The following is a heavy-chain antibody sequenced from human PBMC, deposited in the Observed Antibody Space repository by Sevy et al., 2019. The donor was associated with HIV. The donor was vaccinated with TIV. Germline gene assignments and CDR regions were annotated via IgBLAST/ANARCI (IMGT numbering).Heavy chain of an antibody. Sequence: SETLSLTCAVSGYSISSGYYWGWIRQPPGKGLEWIGSIYHSGSTYYNPSLKGRVTISVDTSKNQFSLSLGSVTAADTAGYYCARQGDGGIVVVPAAIDRGYYYYYYMDVWGKGTTVTVSS. J-gene: IGHJ6*03. CDR2: IYHSGST. V-gene: IGHV4-38-2*01. CDR3: ARQGDGGIVVVPAAIDRGYYYYYYMDV. CDR1: GYSISSGYY. D-gene: IGHD2-2*01.